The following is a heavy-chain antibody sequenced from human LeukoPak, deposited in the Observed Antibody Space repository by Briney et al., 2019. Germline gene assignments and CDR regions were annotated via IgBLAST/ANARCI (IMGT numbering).Heavy chain of an antibody. Sequence: GGSLRLSCAASGFTFSSYGMHWVPQAPGKGLEWVAVISYDGSNKYYADSVKGRFTISRDNSKNTLYLQMNSLRAEDTAVYYCAKLAYGDYDYWGQGTLVTVSS. CDR1: GFTFSSYG. D-gene: IGHD4-17*01. CDR3: AKLAYGDYDY. J-gene: IGHJ4*02. CDR2: ISYDGSNK. V-gene: IGHV3-30*18.